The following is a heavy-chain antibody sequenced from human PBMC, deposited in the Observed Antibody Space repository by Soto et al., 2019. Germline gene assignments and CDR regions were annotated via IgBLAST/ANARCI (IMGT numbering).Heavy chain of an antibody. J-gene: IGHJ4*02. D-gene: IGHD4-17*01. CDR1: GGSISSSSYY. CDR3: ARGKEGMTTVVTPLPFDY. V-gene: IGHV4-39*01. CDR2: IYYSGST. Sequence: PSETLSLTCTVSGGSISSSSYYWGWIRQPPGKGLEWIGSIYYSGSTYYNPSLKSRVTISVDTSKNQFSLKLSSVTAADTAVYYCARGKEGMTTVVTPLPFDYWGQGTLVTVSS.